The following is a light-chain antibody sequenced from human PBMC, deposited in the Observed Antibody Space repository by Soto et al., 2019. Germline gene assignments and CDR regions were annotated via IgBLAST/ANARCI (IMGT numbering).Light chain of an antibody. CDR2: AAS. V-gene: IGKV1-39*01. CDR3: QQGHSTPLT. Sequence: DIQMTQSPSSLSASVGDRVTITCRASQSISTYVNWFQQRPGQAPKLLICAASSLQSGVPSRFSGTGSGTYFTLTVSSLQPEDFATYFCQQGHSTPLTFGGGTKVEIK. J-gene: IGKJ4*01. CDR1: QSISTY.